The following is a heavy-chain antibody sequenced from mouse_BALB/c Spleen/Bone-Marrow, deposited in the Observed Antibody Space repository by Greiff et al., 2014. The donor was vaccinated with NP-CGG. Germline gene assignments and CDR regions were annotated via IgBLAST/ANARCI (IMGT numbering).Heavy chain of an antibody. D-gene: IGHD2-1*01. CDR3: AREGYYGNYDYAMDY. CDR1: GYAFTSYR. Sequence: QVQLQQPGAELVRPGASVKLPCKASGYAFTSYRMNWVKQRPEQGLEWIGRIDPYDSETHYNQKFKDKAILTVDKSSSTAYMQLSSLTSEDSAVYYCAREGYYGNYDYAMDYWGQGTSVTVSS. J-gene: IGHJ4*01. V-gene: IGHV1-52*01. CDR2: IDPYDSET.